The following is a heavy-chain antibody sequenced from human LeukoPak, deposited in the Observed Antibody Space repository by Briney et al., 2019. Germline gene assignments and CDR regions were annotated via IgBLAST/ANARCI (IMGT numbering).Heavy chain of an antibody. CDR2: ISAYNGNT. V-gene: IGHV1-18*04. CDR1: GYTFTGYY. J-gene: IGHJ4*02. D-gene: IGHD3-3*01. Sequence: ASVKVSCKASGYTFTGYYMHWVRQAPGQGLEWMGWISAYNGNTNYAQKLQGRVTMTTDTSTSTAYMELRSLRSDDTAVYYCARDRYYDFWSGYYFGQPIDYWGQGTLVTVSS. CDR3: ARDRYYDFWSGYYFGQPIDY.